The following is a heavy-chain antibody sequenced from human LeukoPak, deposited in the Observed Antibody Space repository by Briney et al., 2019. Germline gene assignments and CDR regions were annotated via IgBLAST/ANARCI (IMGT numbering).Heavy chain of an antibody. V-gene: IGHV3-53*01. D-gene: IGHD2-21*02. CDR3: VKDSLDCREGFDP. CDR1: GFTVSSNY. CDR2: ISDSGGHT. J-gene: IGHJ5*02. Sequence: PGGSLRLSCAASGFTVSSNYMSWVRQAPGQGLEWVSVISDSGGHTYYADSVKGRFTISRDNSKNTLFLQMSSLRVEDTAIYYCVKDSLDCREGFDPWGQGALVTVSS.